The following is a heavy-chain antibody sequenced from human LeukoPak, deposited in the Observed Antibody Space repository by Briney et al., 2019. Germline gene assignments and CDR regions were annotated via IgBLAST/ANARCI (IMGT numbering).Heavy chain of an antibody. CDR3: ARQTLELRYDY. CDR2: INHSGST. Sequence: PSETLSLTCAVYGGSFSGYYWSWIRQPPGKGLEWIGEINHSGSTNYNPSLKSRVTISVDTSKNQFSLKLSSVTAADTAVYYCARQTLELRYDYWGQGTLVTVSS. CDR1: GGSFSGYY. J-gene: IGHJ4*02. D-gene: IGHD1-7*01. V-gene: IGHV4-34*01.